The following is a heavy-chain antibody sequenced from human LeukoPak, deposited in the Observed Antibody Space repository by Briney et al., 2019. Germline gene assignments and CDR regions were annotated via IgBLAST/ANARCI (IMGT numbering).Heavy chain of an antibody. J-gene: IGHJ4*02. V-gene: IGHV3-49*03. CDR3: STDYWRLGFDY. Sequence: GGSLRLSCTASGITFGDYGVSWFRQAPGKGLEWIGFIRSKTYGGTTEDAASVRGRFTLSRDDSKNIVYLEMNILRAEDIAVYYCSTDYWRLGFDYWGQGTLVTVSS. D-gene: IGHD1-1*01. CDR2: IRSKTYGGTT. CDR1: GITFGDYG.